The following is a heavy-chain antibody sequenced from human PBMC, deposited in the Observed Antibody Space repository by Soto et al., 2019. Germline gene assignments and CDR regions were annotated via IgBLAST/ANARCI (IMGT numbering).Heavy chain of an antibody. CDR2: ITGSGRDT. V-gene: IGHV3-23*01. Sequence: GGSLRLSCAASGFTFRNNVLSWVRQAPGKGLDWVSGITGSGRDTYYADSVKGRFTISRDNSKNMVFLQMNILRAEDMALYYCAKNGLDNSPSAIDSWGPGALVTVSS. CDR1: GFTFRNNV. J-gene: IGHJ4*02. D-gene: IGHD2-8*01. CDR3: AKNGLDNSPSAIDS.